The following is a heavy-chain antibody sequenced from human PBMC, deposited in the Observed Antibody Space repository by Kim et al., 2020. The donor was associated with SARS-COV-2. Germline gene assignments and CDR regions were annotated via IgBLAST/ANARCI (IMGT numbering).Heavy chain of an antibody. CDR3: AKDNVGSGSYYKDHYYYYYGMDV. Sequence: GGSLRLSCAASGFTFSSYAMSWVRQAPGKGLEWVSAISGSGGSTYYADSVKGRFTISRDNSKNTLYLQMNSLRAEDTAVYYCAKDNVGSGSYYKDHYYYYYGMDVWGQGTTVTVSS. D-gene: IGHD3-10*01. CDR1: GFTFSSYA. V-gene: IGHV3-23*01. CDR2: ISGSGGST. J-gene: IGHJ6*02.